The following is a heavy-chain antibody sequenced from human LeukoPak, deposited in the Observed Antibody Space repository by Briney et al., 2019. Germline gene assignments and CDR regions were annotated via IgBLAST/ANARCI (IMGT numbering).Heavy chain of an antibody. CDR2: INAGNGNT. CDR3: ARVGRGYSYGRHFDY. J-gene: IGHJ4*02. Sequence: ASVKVSYKASGYTFTSYAMHWVRQAPGQRLEWMGWINAGNGNTRYSQKFQGRVTITRDTSASTAYMELSSLRSEDTAVYYCARVGRGYSYGRHFDYWGQGTLVTVSS. V-gene: IGHV1-3*01. D-gene: IGHD5-18*01. CDR1: GYTFTSYA.